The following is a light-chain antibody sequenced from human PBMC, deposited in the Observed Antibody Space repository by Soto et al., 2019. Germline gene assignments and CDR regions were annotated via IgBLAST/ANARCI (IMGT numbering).Light chain of an antibody. V-gene: IGKV3D-15*01. CDR3: QHYNSYSEA. CDR2: GTS. Sequence: EIGMTQSPATLSVSPGERATLSCRASQSVSILLAWYQQKPGQAPRLLIFGTSSRATGIADRFSGSGSGTEFTLTISSLQPDDFATYYCQHYNSYSEAFGQGTKVDIK. CDR1: QSVSIL. J-gene: IGKJ1*01.